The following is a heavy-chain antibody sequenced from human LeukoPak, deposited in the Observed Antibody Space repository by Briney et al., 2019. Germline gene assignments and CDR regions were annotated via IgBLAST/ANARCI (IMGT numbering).Heavy chain of an antibody. Sequence: SETLSLTCTVSGGSISSSSYYWGWIRQPPGKGLEWIGSIYYSGSTYYNPSLKSRVTISVDTSKNQFSLKPSSVTAADTAVYYCARASGEMATIWGYWGQGTLVTVSS. CDR2: IYYSGST. V-gene: IGHV4-39*07. CDR1: GGSISSSSYY. D-gene: IGHD5-24*01. J-gene: IGHJ4*02. CDR3: ARASGEMATIWGY.